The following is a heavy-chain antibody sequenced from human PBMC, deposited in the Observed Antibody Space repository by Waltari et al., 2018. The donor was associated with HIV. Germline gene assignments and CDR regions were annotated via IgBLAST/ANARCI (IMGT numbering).Heavy chain of an antibody. CDR3: ARDRLSVTTRGGYYYGLDV. V-gene: IGHV4-30-2*01. CDR1: GGSISSGGYS. CDR2: ISQRGTT. D-gene: IGHD4-17*01. J-gene: IGHJ6*02. Sequence: QLQLQESGSGLVKPSQTLSLTCAVSGGSISSGGYSWTWIRQPPGKGLEWIGYISQRGTTYENPSLQSRVTIPLDRSKNQFSLKLRSVTAADTAVYYCARDRLSVTTRGGYYYGLDVWGQGTTVTVSS.